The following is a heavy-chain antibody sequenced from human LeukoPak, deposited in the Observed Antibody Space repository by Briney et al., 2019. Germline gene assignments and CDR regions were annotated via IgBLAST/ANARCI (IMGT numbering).Heavy chain of an antibody. V-gene: IGHV4-34*01. CDR3: ARDCFRYCSSTSSYAGLYYYGMDV. J-gene: IGHJ6*04. CDR2: TNHNGST. Sequence: SETLSLTCAVYGGSFSGYYWSWIRQPPGKGLEWLWETNHNGSTNYNPSLKSRVTISVDTSKDQFSLKLSSVTAADTAVYYCARDCFRYCSSTSSYAGLYYYGMDVWGKGTTVTVSS. D-gene: IGHD2-2*01. CDR1: GGSFSGYY.